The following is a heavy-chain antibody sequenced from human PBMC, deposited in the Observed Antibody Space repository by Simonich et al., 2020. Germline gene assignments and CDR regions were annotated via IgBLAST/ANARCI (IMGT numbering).Heavy chain of an antibody. CDR3: ARTNTMRELDTMVRGVDYFDY. J-gene: IGHJ4*02. D-gene: IGHD3-10*01. CDR1: GGTFSSYA. Sequence: QVQLVQSGAEVKKPGSSVKVSCKASGGTFSSYAISWVRQAPGQGLEWMGGITPILGKANDAQKFQGRVTITADKSTSTAYMELSSLRSEDTAVYYCARTNTMRELDTMVRGVDYFDYWGQGTLVTVSS. V-gene: IGHV1-69*06. CDR2: ITPILGKA.